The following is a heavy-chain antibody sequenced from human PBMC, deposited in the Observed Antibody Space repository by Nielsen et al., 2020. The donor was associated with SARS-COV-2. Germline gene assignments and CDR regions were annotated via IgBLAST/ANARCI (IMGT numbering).Heavy chain of an antibody. V-gene: IGHV1-69*05. D-gene: IGHD6-19*01. CDR2: IIPIFGTA. Sequence: SVKVSCKASGGTFSSYAISWVRQAPGQGLEWMGGIIPIFGTANYAQKFQERVTITRDMSTSTAYMELSSLRSEDTAVYYCAADSYSSGWYSYFDYWGQGTLVTVSS. CDR3: AADSYSSGWYSYFDY. CDR1: GGTFSSYA. J-gene: IGHJ4*02.